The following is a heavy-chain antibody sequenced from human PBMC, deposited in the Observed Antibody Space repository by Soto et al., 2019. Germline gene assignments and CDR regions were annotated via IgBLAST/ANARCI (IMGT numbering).Heavy chain of an antibody. Sequence: SSVKVSCKASGGTFSSYAISWVRQAPGQGLEWMGGIIPIFGTANYAQKFQGRVTITADESTSTAYMELSSLRSEDTAVYYCAREYRFDYYYYGMDVWGQGTTVTVSS. CDR3: AREYRFDYYYYGMDV. V-gene: IGHV1-69*13. D-gene: IGHD2-2*01. J-gene: IGHJ6*02. CDR1: GGTFSSYA. CDR2: IIPIFGTA.